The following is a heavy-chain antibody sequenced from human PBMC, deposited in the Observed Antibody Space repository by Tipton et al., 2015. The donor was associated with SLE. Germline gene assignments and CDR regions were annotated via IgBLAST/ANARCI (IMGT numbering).Heavy chain of an antibody. Sequence: SLRLSCAASGFTFSSYGMHWVRQAPGKGLEWVAVIWYDGSNKYFGDSVKGRFTISRDNSKNTLYLQMNSLRAEDTAVYYCAKDSDYYGSLPYYFDYWGQGTLVTVSS. D-gene: IGHD3-10*01. J-gene: IGHJ4*02. CDR1: GFTFSSYG. CDR2: IWYDGSNK. CDR3: AKDSDYYGSLPYYFDY. V-gene: IGHV3-33*06.